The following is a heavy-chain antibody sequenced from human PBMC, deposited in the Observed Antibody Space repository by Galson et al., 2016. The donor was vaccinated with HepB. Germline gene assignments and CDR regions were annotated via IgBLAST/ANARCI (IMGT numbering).Heavy chain of an antibody. Sequence: TLSLTCAVSGGSISSSNWWSWVRQPPGKGLEWIGEVFHSGSSNYNPSLKSRVTLSVDKSKNHFSLNLNSVTAADTATYYCARAATPYGSGSYYSPWGQGTLVTVSS. J-gene: IGHJ5*02. CDR3: ARAATPYGSGSYYSP. D-gene: IGHD3-10*01. CDR1: GGSISSSNW. V-gene: IGHV4-4*02. CDR2: VFHSGSS.